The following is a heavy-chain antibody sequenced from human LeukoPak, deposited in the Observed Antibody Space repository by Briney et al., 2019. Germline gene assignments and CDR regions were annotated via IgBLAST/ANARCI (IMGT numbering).Heavy chain of an antibody. CDR1: GFTFSSYE. J-gene: IGHJ3*02. CDR3: ARDRPEKYYDSSGTDAFDI. CDR2: ISSSGSTI. Sequence: PGGSLRLSCAASGFTFSSYEMNWVRQAPGKGLEWVSYISSSGSTIYYADSVKGRFTISRDNAKNSLYLQMNSLRAEDTAVYYCARDRPEKYYDSSGTDAFDIWGQGTMVTVSS. D-gene: IGHD3-22*01. V-gene: IGHV3-48*03.